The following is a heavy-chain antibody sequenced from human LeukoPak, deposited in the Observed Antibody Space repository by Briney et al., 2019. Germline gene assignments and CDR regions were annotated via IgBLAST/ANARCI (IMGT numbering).Heavy chain of an antibody. J-gene: IGHJ4*02. D-gene: IGHD3-10*01. V-gene: IGHV3-23*01. CDR1: GFTFSSYA. CDR3: AKGGGSGIYYNFDY. Sequence: GGSLRLSCAASGFTFSSYAMSWGREAPGKGLEWVSSINPSGRSTYYADSMNVRFTISTDNSNNTLYLQMNSLRADNTAVYYCAKGGGSGIYYNFDYWRQGTLVTVSS. CDR2: INPSGRST.